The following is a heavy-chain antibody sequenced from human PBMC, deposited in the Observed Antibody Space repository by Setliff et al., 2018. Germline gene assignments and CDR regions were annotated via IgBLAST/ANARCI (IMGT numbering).Heavy chain of an antibody. CDR2: IYYRGDT. CDR1: GGSISSGVYY. D-gene: IGHD1-1*01. Sequence: PSETLSLTCTVSGGSISSGVYYWAWIRQPPGKGLEWIGRIYYRGDTYYNASLKSRLTLSVDTSKNQVSLNLRSVTAADTAVYYRARTGTYRYFDYWGQGTQVT. J-gene: IGHJ4*02. CDR3: ARTGTYRYFDY. V-gene: IGHV4-39*01.